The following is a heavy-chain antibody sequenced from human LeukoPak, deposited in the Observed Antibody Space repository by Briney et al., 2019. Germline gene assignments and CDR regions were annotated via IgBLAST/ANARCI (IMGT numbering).Heavy chain of an antibody. V-gene: IGHV4-4*07. CDR1: GGSISTYY. J-gene: IGHJ4*02. CDR2: IYASGST. CDR3: ASIPSLEYYFDY. D-gene: IGHD2-2*02. Sequence: PSETLSLTCTVSGGSISTYYWNWIRQPAGKGLEWIGRIYASGSTEYNPSLKSQVTMSVDTSKNQFSLKLSSVTAADTAVYYCASIPSLEYYFDYWGQGTLVTVSS.